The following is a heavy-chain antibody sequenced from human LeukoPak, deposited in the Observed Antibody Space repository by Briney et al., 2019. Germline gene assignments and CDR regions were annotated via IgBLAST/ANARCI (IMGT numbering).Heavy chain of an antibody. V-gene: IGHV4-34*01. J-gene: IGHJ5*02. CDR3: ARGRQRNWFDP. Sequence: SETLSLTCAVYGGSFSGYYWSWIRQPPGKGLEWIGEINHSGSTNYNPSLKSRVTISVDTSKNQFSLKLSSATAADTAVYYCARGRQRNWFDPWGQGTLVTVSS. D-gene: IGHD5-24*01. CDR1: GGSFSGYY. CDR2: INHSGST.